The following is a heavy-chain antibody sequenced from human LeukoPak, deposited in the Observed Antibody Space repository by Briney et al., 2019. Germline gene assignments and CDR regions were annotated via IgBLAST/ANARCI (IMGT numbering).Heavy chain of an antibody. Sequence: PGGSLRLSCAASGFTFSSYSMNWVRQAPGKGLEWVSIIYRGGSTYYADSVKGRFTISRDNSNNTLCLQMNSLRAEDTAVYYCARGAGELNVWGSYRLGGFDYWGQGTLVTVSS. CDR1: GFTFSSYS. J-gene: IGHJ4*02. D-gene: IGHD3-16*02. CDR3: ARGAGELNVWGSYRLGGFDY. CDR2: IYRGGST. V-gene: IGHV3-53*01.